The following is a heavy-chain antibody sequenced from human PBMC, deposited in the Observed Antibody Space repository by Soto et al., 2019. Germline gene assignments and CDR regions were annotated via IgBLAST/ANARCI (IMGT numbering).Heavy chain of an antibody. Sequence: QVQLVESGGGVVQPGTSLRLSCAASGFTFTTYAMHWVRQAPGKGLEWVAVISWDGTNKYYADSVKGRFTISKDTSKNTLYLHLNSLGAADTAGYYCARGHSSGWYFFDSWGQGTLVTVSS. CDR2: ISWDGTNK. CDR1: GFTFTTYA. V-gene: IGHV3-30-3*01. D-gene: IGHD6-19*01. CDR3: ARGHSSGWYFFDS. J-gene: IGHJ4*02.